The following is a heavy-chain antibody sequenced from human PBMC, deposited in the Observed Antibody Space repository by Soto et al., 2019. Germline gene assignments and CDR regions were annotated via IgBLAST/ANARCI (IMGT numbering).Heavy chain of an antibody. V-gene: IGHV4-59*08. D-gene: IGHD2-15*01. CDR2: IYYSGST. J-gene: IGHJ5*02. Sequence: QVQLQESGPGLVKPSETLSLTCTVSGGSISSYYWSWIRQPPGKGLEWIGYIYYSGSTNYNPSLKSRVTLSVDTSKNQFSLKLSSVPAADTAVYYCATHARGYCSGGSCYYNWFDPWGQGTLVTVSS. CDR3: ATHARGYCSGGSCYYNWFDP. CDR1: GGSISSYY.